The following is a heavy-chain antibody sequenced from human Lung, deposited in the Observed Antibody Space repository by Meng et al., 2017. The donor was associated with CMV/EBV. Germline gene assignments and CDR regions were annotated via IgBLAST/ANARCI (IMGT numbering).Heavy chain of an antibody. CDR3: AKDFKGHFTRAV. CDR2: IKNDGGNDEK. Sequence: GGSLRLXCAASGFSFAAYNIHWVRQAPGKGLEWVTIIKNDGGNDEKYYADSVMGRFTISGDISKNTVYLQMNSLKPEDTAVYYCAKDFKGHFTRAVWGQGTXVTVSS. J-gene: IGHJ6*02. V-gene: IGHV3-30*02. CDR1: GFSFAAYN.